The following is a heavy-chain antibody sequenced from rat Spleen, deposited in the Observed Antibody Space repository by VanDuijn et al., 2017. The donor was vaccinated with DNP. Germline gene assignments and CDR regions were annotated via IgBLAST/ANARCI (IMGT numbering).Heavy chain of an antibody. J-gene: IGHJ3*01. CDR3: ARDYYSSSFVY. V-gene: IGHV2-1*01. CDR2: MWSCRST. Sequence: QVQLKESGPGLVQTSQTLSLTCTVSGFSLTTNSVHWVRQPPGKGLEWVGAMWSCRSTDYNSTLKTRLRISRDTSKIQVFLKMNSMQTEDTAIYFCARDYYSSSFVYWGQGTLVTVSS. D-gene: IGHD1-2*01. CDR1: GFSLTTNS.